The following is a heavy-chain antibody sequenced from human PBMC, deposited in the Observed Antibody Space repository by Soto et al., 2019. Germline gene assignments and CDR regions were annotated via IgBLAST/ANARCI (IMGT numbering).Heavy chain of an antibody. J-gene: IGHJ4*02. D-gene: IGHD3-16*01. Sequence: PGGSLRLSCAASGFTFSSYWMSWVRQAPGKGLEWVANIKQDGSEKYYVDSVKGRFTISRDNAKNSLFLQMNSLRAEDSGIYFCVRGNYEKSIDYWGQGTRVTVSS. CDR1: GFTFSSYW. V-gene: IGHV3-7*03. CDR3: VRGNYEKSIDY. CDR2: IKQDGSEK.